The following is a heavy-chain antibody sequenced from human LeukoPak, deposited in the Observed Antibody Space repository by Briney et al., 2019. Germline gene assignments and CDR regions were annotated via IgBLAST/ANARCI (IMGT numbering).Heavy chain of an antibody. CDR3: ARDPGQLTY. CDR2: ISSSSSTI. Sequence: GGSLRLSCAASGFTFSSYSMNWVRQAPGKGLEWVSYISSSSSTIYYADSVKGRFTISRDNAKNSLYLQMNSLRAEDTAVYYCARDPGQLTYWGQGTLVTVSS. V-gene: IGHV3-48*01. CDR1: GFTFSSYS. D-gene: IGHD6-6*01. J-gene: IGHJ4*02.